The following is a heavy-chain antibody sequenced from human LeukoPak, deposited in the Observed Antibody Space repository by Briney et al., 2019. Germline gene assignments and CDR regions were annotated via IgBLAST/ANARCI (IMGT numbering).Heavy chain of an antibody. Sequence: ASVKVSCKASGYTFTCYYMHWVRQAPGQGLEWMGWISAYNGNTNYAQKLQGRVTMTTDTSTSTAYMELRSLRSDDTAVYYCARVVAAAKGGSYYYYYMDVWGKGTTVTVSS. CDR3: ARVVAAAKGGSYYYYYMDV. CDR1: GYTFTCYY. D-gene: IGHD6-13*01. J-gene: IGHJ6*03. V-gene: IGHV1-18*04. CDR2: ISAYNGNT.